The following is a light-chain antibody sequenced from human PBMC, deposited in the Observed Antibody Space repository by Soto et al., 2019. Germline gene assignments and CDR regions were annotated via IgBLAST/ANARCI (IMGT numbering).Light chain of an antibody. V-gene: IGKV1-39*01. CDR1: QSISSY. CDR2: AAS. J-gene: IGKJ2*01. CDR3: QQSYTTPNA. Sequence: DIQMTQSPSSLYASVGDRVTITCRASQSISSYFNWYQQKPGKAPKLLIYAASSLQSGVPSWFSGSGSGTDFTLSISSVKPEDFATYYCQQSYTTPNAFGQGTKLVIK.